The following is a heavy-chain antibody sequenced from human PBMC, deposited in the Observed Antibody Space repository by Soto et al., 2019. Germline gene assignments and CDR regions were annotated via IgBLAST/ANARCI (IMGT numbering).Heavy chain of an antibody. CDR1: GGTFKNYA. CDR3: ARSVSGVHWYFDL. J-gene: IGHJ2*01. CDR2: VISMFGTE. D-gene: IGHD3-10*01. Sequence: QVQLVQSGAEVKKPGSSVKVSCKASGGTFKNYAVTWVRLAPGQGLQWMGGVISMFGTERYAERFQGRVTITADDSTAYMELRSLRSGDTALYYCARSVSGVHWYFDLWGRGTQVTVSS. V-gene: IGHV1-69*01.